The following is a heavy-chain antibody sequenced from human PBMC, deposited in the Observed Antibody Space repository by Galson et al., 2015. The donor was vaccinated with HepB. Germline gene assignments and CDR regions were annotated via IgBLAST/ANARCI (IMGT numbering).Heavy chain of an antibody. D-gene: IGHD5-24*01. CDR1: GFTFSIYS. Sequence: SLRLSCAASGFTFSIYSMHWVRQAPGKGLEWVAIISYDGRNKYYADSVKGRFTISRDNSKNMLYLQMNSLRPEDTAVYYCARGQRWLQGGYFDYWGQGTLVTVSS. CDR3: ARGQRWLQGGYFDY. J-gene: IGHJ4*02. CDR2: ISYDGRNK. V-gene: IGHV3-30*04.